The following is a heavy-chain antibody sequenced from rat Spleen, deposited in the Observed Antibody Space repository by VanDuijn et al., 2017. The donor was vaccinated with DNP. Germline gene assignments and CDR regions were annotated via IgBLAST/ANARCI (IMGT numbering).Heavy chain of an antibody. V-gene: IGHV5S13*01. J-gene: IGHJ3*01. Sequence: EVQLVESGGGLVQPGRSLKLSCAASGFIFSYYDMAWVRQAPTKGLEWVASISTGGDNTYFRDSVKGRFTISRDNAKNTQYLQMDSLRSDDTATYSCATHPPSGARGFAYWGQGTLVTVSS. CDR2: ISTGGDNT. CDR1: GFIFSYYD. D-gene: IGHD3-2*01. CDR3: ATHPPSGARGFAY.